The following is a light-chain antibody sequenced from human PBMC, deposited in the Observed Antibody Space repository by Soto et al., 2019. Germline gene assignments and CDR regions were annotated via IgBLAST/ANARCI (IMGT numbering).Light chain of an antibody. J-gene: IGLJ3*02. V-gene: IGLV7-43*01. CDR3: QLYFGATRV. Sequence: QAVVTQEPSLTVSPGGTVTLTCASNTGTVTSTHYANWFQQKPGQPPRALIYSTTNTYSWTPARFAGSLLGGKAALTLSGVEPDDDADYYCQLYFGATRVFGGGTQLTVL. CDR1: TGTVTSTHY. CDR2: STT.